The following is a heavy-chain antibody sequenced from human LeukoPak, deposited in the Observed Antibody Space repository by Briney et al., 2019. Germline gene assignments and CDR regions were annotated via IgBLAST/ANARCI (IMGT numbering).Heavy chain of an antibody. D-gene: IGHD2-21*02. CDR3: ARDRGDWLPRDIDY. Sequence: GGSLRLSCAASGFTFSSYSMYWVRQAPGKGLEWVSYISSSSNTIYYADSVKGRFTISRDNAKNSLYMQMNSLRAEDTAVYYCARDRGDWLPRDIDYWGQGTLVTVSS. CDR1: GFTFSSYS. CDR2: ISSSSNTI. J-gene: IGHJ4*02. V-gene: IGHV3-48*01.